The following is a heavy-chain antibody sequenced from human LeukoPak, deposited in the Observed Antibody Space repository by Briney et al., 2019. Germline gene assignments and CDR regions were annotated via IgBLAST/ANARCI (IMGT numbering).Heavy chain of an antibody. CDR2: ISSSSSYI. J-gene: IGHJ4*02. V-gene: IGHV3-21*01. CDR1: GFTFSSYS. D-gene: IGHD3-22*01. Sequence: GGSLRLSCAASGFTFSSYSKNWVRQAPGKGLEWVSSISSSSSYIYYADSVKGRFTISRDNAKNSLYLQMNSLRAEDTAVYYCARDSYYYDSSGSLDYWGQGTLVTVSS. CDR3: ARDSYYYDSSGSLDY.